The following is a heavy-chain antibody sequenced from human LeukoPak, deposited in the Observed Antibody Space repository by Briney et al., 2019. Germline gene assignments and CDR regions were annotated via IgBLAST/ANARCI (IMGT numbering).Heavy chain of an antibody. Sequence: AGGSLRLSRAASGFTFSSYSMNWVRQAPGKRLKWVSSISSSSSYIYYADSVKGRFTISRDNAKNSLYLQMNSLRAEDTAVYYFKQETAYDILTGQRADYWGQGTLVTVSS. CDR2: ISSSSSYI. CDR1: GFTFSSYS. CDR3: KQETAYDILTGQRADY. J-gene: IGHJ4*02. V-gene: IGHV3-21*01. D-gene: IGHD3-9*01.